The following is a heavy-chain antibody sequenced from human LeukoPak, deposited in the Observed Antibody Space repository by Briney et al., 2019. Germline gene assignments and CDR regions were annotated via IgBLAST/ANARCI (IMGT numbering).Heavy chain of an antibody. V-gene: IGHV3-11*04. CDR3: ARHLWLTGGAFDI. Sequence: GGSLRLSCAASGFTFSDFYMSWIRQAPGKGLEWVSNIFSSSGTIYYANSLKGRFTISRDNAKNSLYLQMNSLRAEDTAMYYCARHLWLTGGAFDIWGQGTMVTVSS. CDR2: IFSSSGTI. CDR1: GFTFSDFY. J-gene: IGHJ3*02. D-gene: IGHD7-27*01.